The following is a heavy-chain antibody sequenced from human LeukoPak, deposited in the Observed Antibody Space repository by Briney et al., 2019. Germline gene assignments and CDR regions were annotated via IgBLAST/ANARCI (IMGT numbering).Heavy chain of an antibody. V-gene: IGHV4-39*01. J-gene: IGHJ4*02. CDR2: IYYSGST. D-gene: IGHD3-3*01. Sequence: PSETLSLTCTVSGGSISSSSYYWVWIRQPPGKGLEWIGTIYYSGSTYYNPSLKSRVTISVDTSKNQFSLRLISVTAADTAVYYCARSNLTDFGVVITPPEYWGQGTLVTVSS. CDR3: ARSNLTDFGVVITPPEY. CDR1: GGSISSSSYY.